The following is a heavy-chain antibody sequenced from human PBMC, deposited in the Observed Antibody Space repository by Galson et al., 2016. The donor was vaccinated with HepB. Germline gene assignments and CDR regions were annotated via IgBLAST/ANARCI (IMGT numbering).Heavy chain of an antibody. CDR3: ARDQYDFWSGRSYYYYMDV. CDR2: INSDGTT. D-gene: IGHD3-3*01. CDR1: GFTSSSYW. Sequence: SVRLSCAASGFTSSSYWMNWVRQPPGKGLVWVARINSDGTTTYADSVEGRFTISRDDADNTLYLQMNSLRVEDTAVYYCARDQYDFWSGRSYYYYMDVGGTGTTVTVSS. J-gene: IGHJ6*03. V-gene: IGHV3-74*03.